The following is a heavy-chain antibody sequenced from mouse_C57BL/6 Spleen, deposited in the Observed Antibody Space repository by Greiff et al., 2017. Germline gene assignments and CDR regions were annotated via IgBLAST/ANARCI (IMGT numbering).Heavy chain of an antibody. CDR3: ARLEGYGDV. V-gene: IGHV1-69*01. Sequence: QVQLQQPGAELVMPGASVKLSCKASGYTFTSYWMHWVKQRPGQGLEWIGEIDPSDSYTNYNQKFKGKSTLTVDKSSSTAYMQLSSLTSEDSAVYYCARLEGYGDVWGTGTTVTVSS. CDR2: IDPSDSYT. D-gene: IGHD2-2*01. J-gene: IGHJ1*03. CDR1: GYTFTSYW.